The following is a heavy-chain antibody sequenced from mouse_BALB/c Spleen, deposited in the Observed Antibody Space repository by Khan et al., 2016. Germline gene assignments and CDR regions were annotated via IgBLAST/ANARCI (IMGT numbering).Heavy chain of an antibody. V-gene: IGHV4-1*02. J-gene: IGHJ3*01. CDR1: RFDFRRYW. CDR3: ARSGYYGYLAY. D-gene: IGHD1-1*01. CDR2: INPDSRTI. Sequence: EVQLVETGGGLVQPGGSLKLSCAASRFDFRRYWMSWVRQAPGKGLEWIGEINPDSRTINYSPSLKDKFTISRDNAKSTLYLQMSKVRSEGTALYYCARSGYYGYLAYWGQGTLVSISA.